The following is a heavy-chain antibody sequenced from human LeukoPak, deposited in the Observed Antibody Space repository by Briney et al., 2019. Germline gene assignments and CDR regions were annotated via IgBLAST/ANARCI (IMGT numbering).Heavy chain of an antibody. J-gene: IGHJ3*02. CDR3: ARDYGDYYLDI. Sequence: ASVKVSCKTSGYTFTGYYMHWVRQAPGQGLEWMGWINPNSGGTNYAQKFQGRATMTRDTSISAAYMELSRLRSDDTAVYYCARDYGDYYLDIWGQGTMVTVSS. CDR2: INPNSGGT. D-gene: IGHD4-17*01. CDR1: GYTFTGYY. V-gene: IGHV1-2*02.